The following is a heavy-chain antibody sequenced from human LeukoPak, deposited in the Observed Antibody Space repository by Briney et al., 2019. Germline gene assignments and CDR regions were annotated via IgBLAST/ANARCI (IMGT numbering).Heavy chain of an antibody. CDR3: ARVREDDYEGFDY. D-gene: IGHD4-17*01. J-gene: IGHJ4*02. Sequence: QPGRSLRFSCAASGFTFSSYAMRWVRQAPGKGLEWVAVISYDGSNKYYADSVKGRFTISRDNSKNTLYLQMNSLRAEDTAVYYCARVREDDYEGFDYWGQGTLVTVSS. CDR2: ISYDGSNK. CDR1: GFTFSSYA. V-gene: IGHV3-30-3*01.